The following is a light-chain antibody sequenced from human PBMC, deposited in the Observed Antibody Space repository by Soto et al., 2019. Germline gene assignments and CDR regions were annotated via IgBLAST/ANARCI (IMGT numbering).Light chain of an antibody. CDR1: QSISSW. CDR3: QQYNSYSG. Sequence: DIQMTQSPSTLSASVGDRVTITCRASQSISSWLAWYQQKPGKAPKLLIYKASSLASGVPSRFSGSGSGTEFTLTISSLQPDDFATYYCQQYNSYSGFGQGTKVEIK. CDR2: KAS. J-gene: IGKJ1*01. V-gene: IGKV1-5*03.